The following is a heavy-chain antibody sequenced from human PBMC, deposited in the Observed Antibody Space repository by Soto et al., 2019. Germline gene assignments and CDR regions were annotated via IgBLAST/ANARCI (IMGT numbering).Heavy chain of an antibody. D-gene: IGHD2-15*01. CDR1: GFTFSSFA. Sequence: HPGGSLRLSCAASGFTFSSFAMNWVRQAPGKGPEWVSGISGSGGSIFDADSVRGRFTISRDNSKNTLYLQMNSLRAEDTAVYYCAKDWGFCSGGSCPFFDYWGQGTLVTVSS. CDR2: ISGSGGSI. V-gene: IGHV3-23*01. CDR3: AKDWGFCSGGSCPFFDY. J-gene: IGHJ4*02.